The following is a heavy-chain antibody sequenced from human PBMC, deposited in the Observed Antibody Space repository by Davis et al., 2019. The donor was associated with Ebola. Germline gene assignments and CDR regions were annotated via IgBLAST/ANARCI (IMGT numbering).Heavy chain of an antibody. CDR3: ARGRRYEGWFNP. CDR2: INHSGST. J-gene: IGHJ5*02. CDR1: GGSFSGYY. D-gene: IGHD1-1*01. V-gene: IGHV4-34*01. Sequence: SQTLSLTCAVYGGSFSGYYWSWIRQPPGKGLEWIGEINHSGSTNYNPSLKSRVTISLDRSKNQFSLKLTSVTAADTAVYYCARGRRYEGWFNPWGQGTLVTVSS.